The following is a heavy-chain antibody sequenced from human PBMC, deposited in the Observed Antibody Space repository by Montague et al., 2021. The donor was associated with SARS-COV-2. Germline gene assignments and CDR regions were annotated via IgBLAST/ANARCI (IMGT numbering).Heavy chain of an antibody. CDR1: GFTFSSYE. CDR2: MSSSGSTI. CDR3: AREGRGEQWLVRAFDI. D-gene: IGHD6-19*01. J-gene: IGHJ3*02. Sequence: SLRLSLSASGFTFSSYEMNWVRQAPGKGLEWVSNMSSSGSTIYYADSVKGRFTISRDNAKNSLYLQMNSLRAEDTAVYYCAREGRGEQWLVRAFDIWGQGTMVTVSS. V-gene: IGHV3-48*03.